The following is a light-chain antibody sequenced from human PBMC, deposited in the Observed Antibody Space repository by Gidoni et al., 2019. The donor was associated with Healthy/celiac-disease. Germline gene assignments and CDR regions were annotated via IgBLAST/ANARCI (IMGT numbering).Light chain of an antibody. CDR3: QVWDSSSDDREV. J-gene: IGLJ1*01. Sequence: SYVLTQPPSVSVAPGQTARITCGGNNIGSKSVHWYQQKPGQAPVLVVYDDSDRPPGIPERFSGSNSGNTATLTISRVEAGDEADYYCQVWDSSSDDREVFGTGTKVTVL. V-gene: IGLV3-21*02. CDR2: DDS. CDR1: NIGSKS.